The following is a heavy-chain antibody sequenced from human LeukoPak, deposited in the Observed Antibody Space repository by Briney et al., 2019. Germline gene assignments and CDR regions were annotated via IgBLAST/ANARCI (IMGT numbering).Heavy chain of an antibody. V-gene: IGHV3-73*01. D-gene: IGHD2-2*01. J-gene: IGHJ5*02. Sequence: KVSCKASGYTFTSYYMHWVRQASGKGLEWVGRIRSKANSYATAYAASVKGRFTISRDDSKNTAYLQMNSLKTEDTAVYYCTRLRGSTGYFDPWGQGTLVTVSS. CDR1: GYTFTSYY. CDR3: TRLRGSTGYFDP. CDR2: IRSKANSYAT.